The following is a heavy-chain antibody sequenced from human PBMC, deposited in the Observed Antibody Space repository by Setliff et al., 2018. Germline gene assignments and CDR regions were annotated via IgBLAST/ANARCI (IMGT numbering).Heavy chain of an antibody. D-gene: IGHD6-19*01. CDR3: AREGLTGYSSGWYFDYYYGMDV. Sequence: PGGSLRLSCAASGFTFSSYSMNWVRQAPGKGLEWVSSISGSSSYIYYADSVKGRFTISRDNAKNSLYLQMNSLRAEDTAVYYCAREGLTGYSSGWYFDYYYGMDVWGQGTTVTVSS. V-gene: IGHV3-21*01. CDR2: ISGSSSYI. J-gene: IGHJ6*02. CDR1: GFTFSSYS.